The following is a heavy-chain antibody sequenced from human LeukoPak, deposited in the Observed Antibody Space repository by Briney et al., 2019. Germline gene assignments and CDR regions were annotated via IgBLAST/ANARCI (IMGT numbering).Heavy chain of an antibody. CDR3: AKGLPPQGRELLFDY. J-gene: IGHJ4*02. Sequence: GGSLRLSCAASGFTFSSYATSWVRQAPGKGLEWVSAISGSGGSTYYADSVKGRFTISRDNSKNTLYLQMNSLRAEDTAVYYCAKGLPPQGRELLFDYWGQGTLVTVSS. CDR2: ISGSGGST. CDR1: GFTFSSYA. V-gene: IGHV3-23*01. D-gene: IGHD1-26*01.